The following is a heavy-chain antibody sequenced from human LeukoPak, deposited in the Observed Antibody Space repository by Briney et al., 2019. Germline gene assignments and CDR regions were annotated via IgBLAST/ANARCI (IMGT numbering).Heavy chain of an antibody. CDR3: ARVDTTMVPDV. D-gene: IGHD5-18*01. CDR1: GDSISRGNVY. V-gene: IGHV4-30-4*01. J-gene: IGHJ6*02. CDR2: IYYTGKT. Sequence: SQTLSLTCTVSGDSISRGNVYWSRIRQPPGKGLEWIGYIYYTGKTHYNTSLKRRLIISVDTSQNQFSLKLKSVTAADTAVYYCARVDTTMVPDVWGQGTTVTVSS.